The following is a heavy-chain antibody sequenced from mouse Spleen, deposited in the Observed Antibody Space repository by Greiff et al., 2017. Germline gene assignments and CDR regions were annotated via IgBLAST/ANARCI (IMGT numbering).Heavy chain of an antibody. CDR3: ARQGGNSWFAY. V-gene: IGHV5-9-3*01. J-gene: IGHJ3*01. Sequence: EVQVVESGGGLVKLGGSLKLSCAASGFTFSSYAMSWVRQTPEKRLEWVATISSGGGNTYYPDSVKGRFTISRDNAKNTLYLQMSSLKSEDTAMYYCARQGGNSWFAYWGQGTLVTVSA. CDR2: ISSGGGNT. D-gene: IGHD2-1*01. CDR1: GFTFSSYA.